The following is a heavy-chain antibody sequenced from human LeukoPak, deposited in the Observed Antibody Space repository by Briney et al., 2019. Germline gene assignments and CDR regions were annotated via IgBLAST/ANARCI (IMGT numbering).Heavy chain of an antibody. Sequence: PSETLSLTCTVSGGSISSGSYCWSWIRQPAGKGLEWIGHIHISGSTNYNSSLKSRGTISVDTSKSQFSLKLSSVTAADTAVYYCARAYGGNSQYFQHWGQGTLVTVSS. J-gene: IGHJ1*01. CDR3: ARAYGGNSQYFQH. CDR1: GGSISSGSYC. CDR2: IHISGST. D-gene: IGHD4-23*01. V-gene: IGHV4-61*09.